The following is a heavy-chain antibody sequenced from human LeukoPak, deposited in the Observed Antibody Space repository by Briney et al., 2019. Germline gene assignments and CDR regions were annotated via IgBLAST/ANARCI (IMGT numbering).Heavy chain of an antibody. V-gene: IGHV4-39*01. CDR2: IYYSGST. D-gene: IGHD6-13*01. Sequence: SETLSLTCAVSGGPISRSTYYWGWIRQPPGKGLEWIGSIYYSGSTYYNPSLKSRVTISVDTSKNQFSLKLSSVTAADTAVYYCASIAAAGNEWGQGTLVTVSS. J-gene: IGHJ4*02. CDR3: ASIAAAGNE. CDR1: GGPISRSTYY.